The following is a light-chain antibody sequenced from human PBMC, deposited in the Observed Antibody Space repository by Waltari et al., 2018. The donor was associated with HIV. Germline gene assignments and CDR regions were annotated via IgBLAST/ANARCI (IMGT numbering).Light chain of an antibody. CDR1: RSNLGRTT. Sequence: QSVLTQPPSASGTPGQRVTISCSGPRSNLGRTTVNWYQLLPGPAPKLLIYNDNGRPSGVPGSFCGSRSGASAALAISGLQSEDGADYYCSSWDDRLNGQGVFGGGTKLTVL. J-gene: IGLJ3*02. CDR3: SSWDDRLNGQGV. V-gene: IGLV1-44*01. CDR2: NDN.